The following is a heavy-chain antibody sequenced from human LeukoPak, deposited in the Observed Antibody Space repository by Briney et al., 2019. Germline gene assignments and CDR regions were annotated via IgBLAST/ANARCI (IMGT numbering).Heavy chain of an antibody. D-gene: IGHD2-21*02. CDR2: VYSSGIT. CDR1: GGSISNYY. J-gene: IGHJ4*02. V-gene: IGHV4-4*07. CDR3: ARGAYCAGDCYSFDY. Sequence: SETLSLTCTVSGGSISNYYWNWIRQPAGRGLEWIGRVYSSGITNYNPSLRSRLTMSVDMSMNQFSLKLSSVTAADTAVYYCARGAYCAGDCYSFDYWGQGTLVTVSS.